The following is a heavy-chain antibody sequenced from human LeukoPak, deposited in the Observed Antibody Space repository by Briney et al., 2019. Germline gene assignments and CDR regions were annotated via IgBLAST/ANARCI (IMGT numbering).Heavy chain of an antibody. J-gene: IGHJ4*02. CDR2: IKQDGSEK. CDR3: ARGTYYDFSSGLEIYFDY. Sequence: GGSLRLSCAASGFTFSSYWMSWVRQAPGKGLEWVANIKQDGSEKYYVDSVKGRFTISRDNAKNSLYLQMNSLRAEDTAVYYCARGTYYDFSSGLEIYFDYWGQGTLVTVSS. V-gene: IGHV3-7*01. CDR1: GFTFSSYW. D-gene: IGHD3-3*01.